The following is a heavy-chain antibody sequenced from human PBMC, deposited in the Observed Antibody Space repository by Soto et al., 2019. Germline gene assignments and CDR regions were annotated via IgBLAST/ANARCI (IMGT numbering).Heavy chain of an antibody. Sequence: ASVKVSCKASGYTFTSYGISWVRQAPGQGLEWMGWISAYNGNTNYAQKLQGRVTMITDTSTSTAYMELRSLRSDDTAVYYCARASNILTGYYTLRSFDYWGQGTLVTVSS. CDR2: ISAYNGNT. J-gene: IGHJ4*02. D-gene: IGHD3-9*01. V-gene: IGHV1-18*01. CDR3: ARASNILTGYYTLRSFDY. CDR1: GYTFTSYG.